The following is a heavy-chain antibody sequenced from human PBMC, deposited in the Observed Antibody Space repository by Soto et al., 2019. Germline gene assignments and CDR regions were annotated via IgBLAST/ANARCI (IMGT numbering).Heavy chain of an antibody. CDR2: IKSKTDGGTT. CDR1: GFPFSNAW. D-gene: IGHD3-22*01. Sequence: SLSLSCAASGFPFSNAWMSWVRQAPGKGLEWVGRIKSKTDGGTTDYAAPVKGRFTISRDDSKNTLYLQMNSLKTEDTAVYYCTTVNMIVVVTPPFDYWGQGTLVTVSS. J-gene: IGHJ4*02. V-gene: IGHV3-15*01. CDR3: TTVNMIVVVTPPFDY.